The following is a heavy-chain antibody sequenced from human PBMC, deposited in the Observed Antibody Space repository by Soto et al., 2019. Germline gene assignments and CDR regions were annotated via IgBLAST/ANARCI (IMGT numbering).Heavy chain of an antibody. CDR2: IWYDGSNK. J-gene: IGHJ3*02. V-gene: IGHV3-33*06. CDR1: GFTFSTYA. D-gene: IGHD1-26*01. CDR3: PKGGRWRLLDAFDM. Sequence: QVQLVESGGGVVQPGRSLRLSCAASGFTFSTYAMHWVRQAPGKGLEWVTVIWYDGSNKYYTDSVRGRFTISRDNSKNTLHLQMNSLRDEDTAVYYCPKGGRWRLLDAFDMWGQGTMVTVSS.